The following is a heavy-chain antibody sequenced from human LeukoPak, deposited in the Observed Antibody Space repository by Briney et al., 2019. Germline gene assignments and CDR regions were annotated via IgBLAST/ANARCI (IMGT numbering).Heavy chain of an antibody. D-gene: IGHD1-26*01. J-gene: IGHJ6*03. Sequence: GGSLRLSCAASGFTFSSYSMSWVRQAPGKGLECVSYVSSGSDAIDYAESVKGRFTISRDNSKNTLYLQMNSLRAEDTAVYYCARDSKWTKSSYMDVWGKGTTVTVSS. V-gene: IGHV3-48*01. CDR2: VSSGSDAI. CDR3: ARDSKWTKSSYMDV. CDR1: GFTFSSYS.